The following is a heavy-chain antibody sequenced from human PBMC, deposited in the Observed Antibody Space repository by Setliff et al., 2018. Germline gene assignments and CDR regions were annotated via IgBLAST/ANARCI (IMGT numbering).Heavy chain of an antibody. CDR2: LYIGGSA. CDR1: GGSISSYY. V-gene: IGHV4-4*07. D-gene: IGHD6-19*01. J-gene: IGHJ6*03. Sequence: SETLSLTCTVSGGSISSYYWSWIRQPAGKGLEWIGHLYIGGSANYNPSLKSRVSISIDTSKNQFSLNVRSVTAADMAVYYCAREQWLDPPGYYYMDVWAKGTTVTVSS. CDR3: AREQWLDPPGYYYMDV.